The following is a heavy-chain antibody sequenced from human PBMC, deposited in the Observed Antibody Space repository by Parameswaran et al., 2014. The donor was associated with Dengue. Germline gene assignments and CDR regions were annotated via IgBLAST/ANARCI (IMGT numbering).Heavy chain of an antibody. J-gene: IGHJ2*01. V-gene: IGHV3-7*03. D-gene: IGHD2-21*02. CDR2: ISPDGSET. CDR3: AKQVGEGVTFDL. Sequence: WIRQPPGKGLEWVANISPDGSETYYVDSVKGRFTISRDNSKNTLYLQMNSLRAEDTAVYYCAKQVGEGVTFDLWGRGTLVTVSS.